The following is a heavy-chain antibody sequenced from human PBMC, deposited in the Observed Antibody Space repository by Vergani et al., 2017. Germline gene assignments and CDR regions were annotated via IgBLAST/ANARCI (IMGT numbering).Heavy chain of an antibody. Sequence: QLQLQESGPGLVKPSETLSLTCTVSGGSISSSSYYWGWIRQPPGKGLEWIGSIYYSGSTYYNPSLKSLVTISVDTSKNQFSLKLSSVTAADTAVYYCARQLEKTTVATKNWFDPWGQGTLVTVSS. CDR2: IYYSGST. D-gene: IGHD4-17*01. V-gene: IGHV4-39*01. CDR1: GGSISSSSYY. CDR3: ARQLEKTTVATKNWFDP. J-gene: IGHJ5*02.